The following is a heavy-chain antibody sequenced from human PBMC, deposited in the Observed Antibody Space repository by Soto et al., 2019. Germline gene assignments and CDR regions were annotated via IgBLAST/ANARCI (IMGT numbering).Heavy chain of an antibody. CDR3: AKIQKYFHIYFDY. CDR1: GFTCVNSA. CDR2: IGCGGENL. J-gene: IGHJ4*02. D-gene: IGHD2-21*01. Sequence: GGSLRLSCASSGFTCVNSAIHWVRQAPGKGLEWVSSIGCGGENLDYADSVRGRFTISRDSSKNTVYLEMNTLRAEDTAVYYCAKIQKYFHIYFDYWGPGTLVTVSS. V-gene: IGHV3-23*01.